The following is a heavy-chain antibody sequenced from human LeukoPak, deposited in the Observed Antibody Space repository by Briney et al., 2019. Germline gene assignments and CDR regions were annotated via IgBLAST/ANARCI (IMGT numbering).Heavy chain of an antibody. CDR2: IYYSGST. CDR3: ARQTTVTTRVGYYYYYGIDV. Sequence: SETLSLTCTVSGGSISSSSYYWGWIRQPPGKGLEWIGSIYYSGSTYYNPSLKSRVTISVDTSKNQFSLKLSSVTAADTAVYYCARQTTVTTRVGYYYYYGIDVWGQGATVTVSS. CDR1: GGSISSSSYY. J-gene: IGHJ6*02. V-gene: IGHV4-39*01. D-gene: IGHD4-17*01.